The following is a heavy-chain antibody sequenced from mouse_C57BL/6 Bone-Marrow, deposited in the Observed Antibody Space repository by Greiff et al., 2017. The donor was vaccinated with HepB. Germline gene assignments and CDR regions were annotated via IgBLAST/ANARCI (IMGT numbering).Heavy chain of an antibody. CDR3: ARRMITNYYAMDY. CDR2: ISNGGGST. V-gene: IGHV5-12*01. D-gene: IGHD2-4*01. Sequence: EVKLQESGGGLVQPGGSLKLSCAASGFTFSDYYMYWVRQTPEKRLEWVAYISNGGGSTYYPDTVKGRFTISRDNAKNTLYLQMSRLKSEDTAMYYCARRMITNYYAMDYWGQGTSVTVSS. CDR1: GFTFSDYY. J-gene: IGHJ4*01.